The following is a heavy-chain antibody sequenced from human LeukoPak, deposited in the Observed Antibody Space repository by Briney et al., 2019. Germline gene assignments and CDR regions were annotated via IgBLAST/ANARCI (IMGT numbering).Heavy chain of an antibody. J-gene: IGHJ4*02. CDR2: INPSGGST. Sequence: ASVTVSCKASGYTFTSNYMHWLRQAPGQGLEWMGVINPSGGSTIYAQKFQGRVTMTRDMSTSTDYMELSSLKSEDTAVYYCATDRTKVPAATPHFDYWGQGTLVTVSS. V-gene: IGHV1-46*01. CDR1: GYTFTSNY. D-gene: IGHD2-2*01. CDR3: ATDRTKVPAATPHFDY.